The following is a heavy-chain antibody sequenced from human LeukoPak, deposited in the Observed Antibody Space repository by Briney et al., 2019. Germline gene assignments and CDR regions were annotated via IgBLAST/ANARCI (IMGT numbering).Heavy chain of an antibody. D-gene: IGHD3-3*01. CDR3: ARDEARGYDFRPQDH. Sequence: GGSLRLSCAASGFTFTNFAMHWLRQAPGKGLEWVSYISSSSRYTFYVDSVKGRFTISRDNAKNSLYLQMNSLRVEDTAVYYCARDEARGYDFRPQDHWGQGTLVSVSS. J-gene: IGHJ4*02. CDR1: GFTFTNFA. CDR2: ISSSSRYT. V-gene: IGHV3-21*05.